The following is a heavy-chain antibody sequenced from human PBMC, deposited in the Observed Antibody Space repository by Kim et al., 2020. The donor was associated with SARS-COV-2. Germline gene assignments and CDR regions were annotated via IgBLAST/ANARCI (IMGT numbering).Heavy chain of an antibody. Sequence: NPSRKSRVTISVDTSKNQFSLKLSSVTAADTAVYYCARHGNIVVVPALDYWGQGTLVTVSS. J-gene: IGHJ4*02. CDR3: ARHGNIVVVPALDY. V-gene: IGHV4-39*01. D-gene: IGHD2-2*01.